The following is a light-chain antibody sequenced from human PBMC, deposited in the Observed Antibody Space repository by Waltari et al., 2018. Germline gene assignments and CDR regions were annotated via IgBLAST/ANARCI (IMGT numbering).Light chain of an antibody. CDR2: GAS. CDR3: QQYYSTCQ. V-gene: IGKV1-39*01. J-gene: IGKJ1*01. CDR1: QSIGTF. Sequence: DIQMTQSPSSLSASVGDRVTITCRASQSIGTFLNWYQQKPGTAPKVLISGASSLQSGVPSRFSGSGSGTDFTLTISSLHPEDVAVYYCQQYYSTCQFGQGTKVEIK.